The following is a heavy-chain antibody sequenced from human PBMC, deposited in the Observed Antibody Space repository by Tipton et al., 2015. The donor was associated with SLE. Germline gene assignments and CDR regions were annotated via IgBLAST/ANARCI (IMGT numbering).Heavy chain of an antibody. CDR2: ISWNSGSI. Sequence: RSLRLSCAASGFSFDDYAMHWVRQAPGKGLEWVSGISWNSGSIDYADSVEGRFTISRDNAKNSLYLQMNSLRAEDMALYYCAKASYHWNYVGEFDMWGQGTMVTVSS. J-gene: IGHJ3*02. CDR3: AKASYHWNYVGEFDM. V-gene: IGHV3-9*03. CDR1: GFSFDDYA. D-gene: IGHD1-7*01.